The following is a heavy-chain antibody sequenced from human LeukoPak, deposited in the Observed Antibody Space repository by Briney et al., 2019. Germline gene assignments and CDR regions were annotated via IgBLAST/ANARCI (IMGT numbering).Heavy chain of an antibody. Sequence: GGSLRLSCAASGFTFSTYGIHWVRQAPGKGLEWVAFIRYDGTNKWYADSVKGRFTISRDNSKNMLYLQMKSLRAEDTAVYHCAKDRDYGDYPSAYYYYMDVWGKGTTVTVSS. CDR2: IRYDGTNK. D-gene: IGHD4-17*01. CDR3: AKDRDYGDYPSAYYYYMDV. CDR1: GFTFSTYG. V-gene: IGHV3-30*02. J-gene: IGHJ6*03.